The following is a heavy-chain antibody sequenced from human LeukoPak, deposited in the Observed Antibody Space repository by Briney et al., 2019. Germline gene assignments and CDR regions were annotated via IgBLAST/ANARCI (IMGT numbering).Heavy chain of an antibody. CDR2: IIVYNGNT. V-gene: IGHV1-18*01. J-gene: IGHJ6*03. Sequence: GASVKVSCKASGYTFISYGISWVRQAPGQGLEWMGWIIVYNGNTNYAQKLQGRVTMTTDTFTSTAYMELRSLRSDDTAVYYCARVPYYYDTSGPTYYYYMDVWGKGTTVTVSS. D-gene: IGHD3-22*01. CDR3: ARVPYYYDTSGPTYYYYMDV. CDR1: GYTFISYG.